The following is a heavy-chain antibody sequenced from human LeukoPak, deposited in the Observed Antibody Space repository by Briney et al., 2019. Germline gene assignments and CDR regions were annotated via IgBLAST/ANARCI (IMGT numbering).Heavy chain of an antibody. J-gene: IGHJ4*02. CDR2: IYSEGST. D-gene: IGHD5-12*01. V-gene: IGHV3-66*01. CDR3: ATRPDDNDYPYFDF. CDR1: GLTVSRKY. Sequence: GGSLRHSCAASGLTVSRKYMSWVRQAPGKGLEWVSVIYSEGSTYYADSVRGRFTISRDNSRNTLHLQMNSLRVDDTAVYYCATRPDDNDYPYFDFRGQGTLVTVSS.